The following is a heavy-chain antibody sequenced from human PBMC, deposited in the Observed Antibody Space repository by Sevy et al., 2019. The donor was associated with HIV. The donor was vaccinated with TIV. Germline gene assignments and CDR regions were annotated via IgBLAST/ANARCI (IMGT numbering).Heavy chain of an antibody. D-gene: IGHD3-10*01. CDR1: GYTLTELS. Sequence: ASVKVSCKVSGYTLTELSMHWVRQAPGKGLEWMGGFDPEDGETIYAQTFQGRVTMTEDTSTDTAYMELSSLRSEDTAVYYCATWRPYGSGSKADYYYYGMDVWGQGTTVTVSS. J-gene: IGHJ6*02. V-gene: IGHV1-24*01. CDR3: ATWRPYGSGSKADYYYYGMDV. CDR2: FDPEDGET.